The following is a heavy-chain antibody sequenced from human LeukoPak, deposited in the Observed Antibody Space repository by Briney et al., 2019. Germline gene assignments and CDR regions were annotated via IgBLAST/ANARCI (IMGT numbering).Heavy chain of an antibody. D-gene: IGHD7-27*01. Sequence: SETLSLTCTVSGASMTSYYWTWIRQPPGKGLEWVGYMYFGERTNYNPSLKSRATISIGTSKKQFSLNLKSVTAADTAVYYCARIPGDRPDDWGQGTLVTVS. CDR2: MYFGERT. V-gene: IGHV4-59*01. J-gene: IGHJ4*02. CDR1: GASMTSYY. CDR3: ARIPGDRPDD.